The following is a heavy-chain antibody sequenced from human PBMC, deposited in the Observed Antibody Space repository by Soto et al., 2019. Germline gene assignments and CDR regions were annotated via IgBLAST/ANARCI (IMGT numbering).Heavy chain of an antibody. CDR3: ARDRIPTGMDV. Sequence: EVQLVESGGGLVQPGGSLRLSCEASGFTVRSNYMSWVRQAPGKGLEWVSVIYSGGGTYYADSVKGRFTISRDNSKNTLYLQMNRLRAEDTAVYYCARDRIPTGMDVWGQGTTVTVSS. CDR2: IYSGGGT. J-gene: IGHJ6*02. V-gene: IGHV3-66*01. CDR1: GFTVRSNY.